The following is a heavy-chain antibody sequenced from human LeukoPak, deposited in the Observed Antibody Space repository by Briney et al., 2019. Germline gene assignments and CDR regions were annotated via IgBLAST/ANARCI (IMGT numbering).Heavy chain of an antibody. V-gene: IGHV3-23*01. Sequence: GGSLRLSCAASGFTFMNYAMSWVRQAPGKGLEWVSSISSGGGTHYPDSVEGRFIISRDNSKNTLYLQMNSLRAEDTAVYYCARVEDIDYWGQGTLVTVSS. CDR3: ARVEDIDY. J-gene: IGHJ4*02. CDR1: GFTFMNYA. CDR2: ISSGGGT.